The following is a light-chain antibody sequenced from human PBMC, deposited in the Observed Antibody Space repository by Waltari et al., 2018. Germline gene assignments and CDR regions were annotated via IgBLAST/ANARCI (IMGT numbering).Light chain of an antibody. CDR2: GVS. CDR1: QSVSNN. V-gene: IGKV3-15*01. J-gene: IGKJ1*01. Sequence: EIVMTQSPATLSVSPGETATLSCRASQSVSNNLALYQQIVGQSPRLLLYGVSTRAVGVPERFSGSGSGTDFTLTITDLQSEDFAIYYCQHYYGWSRTFGQGTKV. CDR3: QHYYGWSRT.